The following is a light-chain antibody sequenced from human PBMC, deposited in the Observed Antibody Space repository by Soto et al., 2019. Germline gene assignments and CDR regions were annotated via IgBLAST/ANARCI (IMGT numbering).Light chain of an antibody. J-gene: IGKJ5*01. V-gene: IGKV2-28*01. CDR1: QSLLHSNGYNY. CDR3: MQALQTPIT. Sequence: DIAMTQSPLSLPVTHGEPASISCMSSQSLLHSNGYNYSDWYLQKPGQSPQLLIYLGSNRASGVPARFSGSGSGTDFTLKISRVEAEDVGVYYCMQALQTPITFGQGTRLEIK. CDR2: LGS.